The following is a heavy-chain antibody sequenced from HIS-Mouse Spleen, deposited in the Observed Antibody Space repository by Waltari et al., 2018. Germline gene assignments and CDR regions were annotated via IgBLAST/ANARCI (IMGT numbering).Heavy chain of an antibody. CDR3: ARVNSSFDY. CDR2: INHSGST. V-gene: IGHV4-34*01. J-gene: IGHJ4*02. Sequence: QVQLQQWGAGLLRPSETLSLTCAVSGGSFSGYYWSWIRQPPGKGLGWIGEINHSGSTNYNPSLKSRVTISVDTSKNQFSLKLSSVTAADTAVYYCARVNSSFDYWGQGTLVTVSS. D-gene: IGHD6-13*01. CDR1: GGSFSGYY.